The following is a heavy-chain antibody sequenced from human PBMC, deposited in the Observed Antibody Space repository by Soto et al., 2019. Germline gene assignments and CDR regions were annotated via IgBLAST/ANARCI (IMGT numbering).Heavy chain of an antibody. V-gene: IGHV3-23*01. Sequence: GGSLRLSCAASGFTFSTYAMTWVRQAPGKGLEWVSIISSSGDATYYLDSVKGRFTISRDNSRNTLHLQMNSLRAEDAAVYFCAKNGDFRSWGMDVWGQGTTVTVSS. J-gene: IGHJ6*02. CDR3: AKNGDFRSWGMDV. CDR1: GFTFSTYA. D-gene: IGHD3-3*01. CDR2: ISSSGDAT.